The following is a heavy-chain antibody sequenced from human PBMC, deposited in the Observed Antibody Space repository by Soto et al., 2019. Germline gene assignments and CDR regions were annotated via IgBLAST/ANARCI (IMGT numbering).Heavy chain of an antibody. D-gene: IGHD3-10*01. V-gene: IGHV3-30*18. J-gene: IGHJ6*02. CDR2: ISYDGSNK. CDR1: GFTFSNFA. CDR3: AKVGRKLTVTGDYYGMDV. Sequence: PGESLKISCAASGFTFSNFAMHWVRQAPGKGLEWVAVISYDGSNKYYADSVKGRFTISRDNSKNTLYLQMNSLRAEDTAVYSCAKVGRKLTVTGDYYGMDVWGQGTTVTVSS.